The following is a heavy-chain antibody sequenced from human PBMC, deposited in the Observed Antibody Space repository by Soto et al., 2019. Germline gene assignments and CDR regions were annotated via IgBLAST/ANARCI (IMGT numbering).Heavy chain of an antibody. Sequence: ASVKVSCKASGYTFSNSGISWVRQAPGQGLEWMGWINSFNDKTNYAQEFQGRITLTTDTSTNTAYMELKSLRSDDTAVYYCARIGRLRWFDPWGQGTQVTVSS. CDR3: ARIGRLRWFDP. CDR2: INSFNDKT. D-gene: IGHD3-3*01. V-gene: IGHV1-18*01. J-gene: IGHJ5*02. CDR1: GYTFSNSG.